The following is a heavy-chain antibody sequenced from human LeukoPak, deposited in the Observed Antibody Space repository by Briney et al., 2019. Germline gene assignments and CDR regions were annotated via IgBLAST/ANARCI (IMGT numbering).Heavy chain of an antibody. J-gene: IGHJ4*02. CDR1: GGTFSSYA. V-gene: IGHV1-69*05. CDR3: ARGQRYNWNPTASDY. D-gene: IGHD1-20*01. Sequence: SVKVSCKASGGTFSSYAISWVRQAPGQGLEWMGGIIPIFGTANYAQKSQGRVTITTDESTSTAYMELSSLRSEDTAVYYCARGQRYNWNPTASDYWGQGTLVTVSS. CDR2: IIPIFGTA.